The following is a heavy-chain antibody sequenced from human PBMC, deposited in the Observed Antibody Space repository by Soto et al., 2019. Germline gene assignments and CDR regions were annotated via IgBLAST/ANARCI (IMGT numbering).Heavy chain of an antibody. CDR2: ISSSTTYI. J-gene: IGHJ4*02. CDR3: AGGTYYFDY. V-gene: IGHV3-21*06. CDR1: RFSFSPYK. D-gene: IGHD1-26*01. Sequence: PGGSLRLSCAASRFSFSPYKMNWVRQAPGKGLEWVSSISSSTTYIYYADSVKGRFTISRDNANNLLYLQMNSLRVDDTAVYYCAGGTYYFDYCGQGTLVTVSS.